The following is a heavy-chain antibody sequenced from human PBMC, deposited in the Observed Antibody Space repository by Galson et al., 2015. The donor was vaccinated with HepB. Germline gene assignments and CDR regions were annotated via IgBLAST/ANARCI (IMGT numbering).Heavy chain of an antibody. CDR1: GFTISNHW. CDR3: RSWDDAFDV. D-gene: IGHD6-13*01. Sequence: SLRLSCAASGFTISNHWMHWVRQVPGKGLVWVSRINSDGRSTAYADSVRGRLTISRDNAKNTLYLQMNGLRAEDTAVYYCRSWDDAFDVWGQGTMVSVLS. CDR2: INSDGRST. J-gene: IGHJ3*01. V-gene: IGHV3-74*01.